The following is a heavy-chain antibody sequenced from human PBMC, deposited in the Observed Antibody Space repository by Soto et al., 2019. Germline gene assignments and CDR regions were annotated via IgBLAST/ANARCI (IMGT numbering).Heavy chain of an antibody. CDR3: AKVPNYYDSSKGYFQH. CDR2: ISYDGSNK. CDR1: GFTFSSYG. J-gene: IGHJ1*01. Sequence: PGGSLRLSCAASGFTFSSYGMHWVRQAPGKGLEWVAVISYDGSNKYYADSVKGRFTISRDNSKNTLYLQMNSLRAEDTAVYYCAKVPNYYDSSKGYFQHWGQGTLVTVSS. V-gene: IGHV3-30*18. D-gene: IGHD3-22*01.